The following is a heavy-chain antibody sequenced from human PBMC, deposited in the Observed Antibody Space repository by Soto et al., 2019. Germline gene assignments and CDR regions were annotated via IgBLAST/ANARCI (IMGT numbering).Heavy chain of an antibody. V-gene: IGHV4-31*03. J-gene: IGHJ4*02. CDR2: IYQSGDT. CDR1: GGPFSSGGYY. Sequence: SETLSLTCTVSGGPFSSGGYYWSWIRQEPGKGLEWIGYIYQSGDTSYNPSLKSRVTISADTSKTQFSLKLSSVTVADTAVYYCARGDSTVSSVFDYWGQGMLVTVSS. D-gene: IGHD4-17*01. CDR3: ARGDSTVSSVFDY.